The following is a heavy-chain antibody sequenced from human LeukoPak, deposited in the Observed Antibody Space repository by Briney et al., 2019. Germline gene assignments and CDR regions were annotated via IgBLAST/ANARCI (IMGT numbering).Heavy chain of an antibody. CDR1: GFTVSSNY. V-gene: IGHV3-53*01. CDR3: ARDESDSSGYPDY. CDR2: IYSGGST. Sequence: SGGSLRLSCAASGFTVSSNYMSWVRQAPGKGLEWVSVIYSGGSTYYAGSVKGRFTITRDNSKNTLYLQMNNMRGEDTAVYYCARDESDSSGYPDYWGQGTLVTVSS. J-gene: IGHJ4*02. D-gene: IGHD3-22*01.